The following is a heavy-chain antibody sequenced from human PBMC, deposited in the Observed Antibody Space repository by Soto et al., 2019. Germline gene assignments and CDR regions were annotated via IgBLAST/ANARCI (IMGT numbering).Heavy chain of an antibody. Sequence: EVQLVESGGGLVQPGGSLRLSCAASGFRLSDHYMDWVRQAPGKGLGWVGRTRNKANSYTTEYAASVKGRFTISRDDSENLLCLQMNSLKSDDTAVYYCTRGAGEHQKLEGYYYGLDVWGLGTTVTVSS. CDR2: TRNKANSYTT. D-gene: IGHD7-27*01. CDR3: TRGAGEHQKLEGYYYGLDV. J-gene: IGHJ6*02. V-gene: IGHV3-72*01. CDR1: GFRLSDHY.